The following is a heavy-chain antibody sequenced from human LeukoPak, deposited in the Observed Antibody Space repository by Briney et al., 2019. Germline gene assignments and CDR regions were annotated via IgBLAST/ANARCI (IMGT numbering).Heavy chain of an antibody. Sequence: GGSLRPSCAASGFTFSSYSMNWVRQARGKGLEWVSYISSSSSTIYYADSVKGRFTISRDNAKNSLYLQMNSLRAEDTAVYYCAGDGGFSGSHYEYYFDYWGQGTLVTVSS. CDR1: GFTFSSYS. CDR2: ISSSSSTI. D-gene: IGHD1-26*01. CDR3: AGDGGFSGSHYEYYFDY. V-gene: IGHV3-48*04. J-gene: IGHJ4*02.